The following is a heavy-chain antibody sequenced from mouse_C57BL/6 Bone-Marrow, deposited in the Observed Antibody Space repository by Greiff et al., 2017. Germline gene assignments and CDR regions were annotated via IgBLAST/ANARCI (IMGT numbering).Heavy chain of an antibody. Sequence: QVQLQQPGAELVRPGSSVKLSCKASGYTFTSYWMHWVKQRPIQGLEWIGNIDPSDSATHYNQKFKDKATLTVDKSSSTAYMQLSSLTSEDSAVDYCARGRDYFDDWGQGTTLTVSS. CDR3: ARGRDYFDD. V-gene: IGHV1-52*01. CDR2: IDPSDSAT. J-gene: IGHJ2*01. CDR1: GYTFTSYW.